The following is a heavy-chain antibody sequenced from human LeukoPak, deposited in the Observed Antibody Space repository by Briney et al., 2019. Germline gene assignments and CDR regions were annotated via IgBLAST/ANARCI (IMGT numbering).Heavy chain of an antibody. CDR1: GFTFSSYA. J-gene: IGHJ4*02. CDR3: AKDGSGYYDSSGYYYGDY. Sequence: PGGSLRLSCAASGFTFSSYAMSWVRQAPGKGLEWVSAISGSGGSTYYADSVKGRFTISRDNSKNTLYLQMNSLRAEDTAVYYCAKDGSGYYDSSGYYYGDYRGQGTLVTVSS. CDR2: ISGSGGST. V-gene: IGHV3-23*01. D-gene: IGHD3-22*01.